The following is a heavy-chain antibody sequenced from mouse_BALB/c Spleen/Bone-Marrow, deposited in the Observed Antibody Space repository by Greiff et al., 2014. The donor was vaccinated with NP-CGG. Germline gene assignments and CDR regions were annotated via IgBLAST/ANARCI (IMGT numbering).Heavy chain of an antibody. D-gene: IGHD2-1*01. V-gene: IGHV5-6-3*01. CDR3: ARGNYGNYVDYLDY. CDR2: INSNGGST. Sequence: VQLQQPGGGLVQPGGSLKLSCAASGFTFSSYGMSWVRQTPDKRLELVASINSNGGSTYYPDSVKGRFTISRDNAKNTLSLQMSSLKSEDTAMYYCARGNYGNYVDYLDYWGQGTTLTVSS. CDR1: GFTFSSYG. J-gene: IGHJ2*01.